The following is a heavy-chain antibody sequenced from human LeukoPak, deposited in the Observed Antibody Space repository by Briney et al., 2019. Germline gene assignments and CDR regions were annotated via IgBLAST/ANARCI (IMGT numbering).Heavy chain of an antibody. V-gene: IGHV4-59*01. CDR3: ARGPRYFDWLYAPNWFDP. Sequence: SETLSLTCTVSGGSISSYYWSWIRQPPGKGLEWIGYIYYSGSTNYNPSLKSRVTISVDTSKNQFSLKLSSVTAADTAVYYCARGPRYFDWLYAPNWFDPWGQGTLVTVSS. J-gene: IGHJ5*02. CDR1: GGSISSYY. D-gene: IGHD3-9*01. CDR2: IYYSGST.